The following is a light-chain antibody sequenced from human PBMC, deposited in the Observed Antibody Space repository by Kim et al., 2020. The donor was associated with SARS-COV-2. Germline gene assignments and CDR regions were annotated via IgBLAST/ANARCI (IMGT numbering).Light chain of an antibody. V-gene: IGLV3-19*01. CDR3: NSRDSSGNLYV. CDR2: GKN. J-gene: IGLJ1*01. CDR1: SLRSYY. Sequence: ALGQTVRITCQGDSLRSYYASWYQQKPGQAPVLVIYGKNNRPSGIPHRFSGSSSGNTASLTITGAQAEDEADYYCNSRDSSGNLYVFGTGTKVTVL.